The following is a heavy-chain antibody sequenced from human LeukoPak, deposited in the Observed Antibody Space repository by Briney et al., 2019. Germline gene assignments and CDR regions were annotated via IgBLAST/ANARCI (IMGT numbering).Heavy chain of an antibody. Sequence: GGSLRLSCAASGFTFSSNAMSWVRQAPGKGLEWVSAISGSGCSTNYADSVKGRFTISRDNSNNTLYLQMNSLRAEDTAVYYCAKDYADSSGWYRAFDIWGQGTMVTVSS. V-gene: IGHV3-23*01. J-gene: IGHJ3*02. CDR3: AKDYADSSGWYRAFDI. D-gene: IGHD6-19*01. CDR1: GFTFSSNA. CDR2: ISGSGCST.